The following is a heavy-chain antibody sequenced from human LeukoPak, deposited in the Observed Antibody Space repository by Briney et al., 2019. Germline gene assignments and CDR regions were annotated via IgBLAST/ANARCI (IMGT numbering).Heavy chain of an antibody. Sequence: SGTLSLTCTVSGGSISSYYWSWIRQPPGKGLEWIGYIYYSGSTNYNPSLKSRVTISVDTSKNQFSLKLSSVTAADTAVYYCARFGRIFDDFWSGYPYGMDVWGQGTTVTVSS. V-gene: IGHV4-59*08. CDR1: GGSISSYY. D-gene: IGHD3-3*01. J-gene: IGHJ6*02. CDR3: ARFGRIFDDFWSGYPYGMDV. CDR2: IYYSGST.